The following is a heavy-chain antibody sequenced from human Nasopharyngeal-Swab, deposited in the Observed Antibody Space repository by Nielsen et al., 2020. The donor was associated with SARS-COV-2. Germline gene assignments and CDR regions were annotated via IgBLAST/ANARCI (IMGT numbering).Heavy chain of an antibody. D-gene: IGHD3-22*01. CDR2: ISYDGSKK. Sequence: GESLKISCAASGFTFSSYAMHWVRQAPGKGLEWVAVISYDGSKKYYADSVKGRFTISRDNSKNTLYLQMNSLRAEDTAVYYCARDQGESSGYPPFYFDYWGQGTLVTVSS. J-gene: IGHJ4*02. CDR1: GFTFSSYA. V-gene: IGHV3-30-3*01. CDR3: ARDQGESSGYPPFYFDY.